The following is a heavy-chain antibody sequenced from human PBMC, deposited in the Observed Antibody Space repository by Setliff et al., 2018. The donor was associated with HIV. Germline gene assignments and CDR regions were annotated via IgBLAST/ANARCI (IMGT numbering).Heavy chain of an antibody. CDR3: ARRADWFDL. Sequence: ASVKVSCKASGYSFTNYYIHWVRQAPGQGLEWMGWMSDYNDNTESAQKFQGRVTMTKDTSTSTAYMELRSLRYDDTAVYYCARRADWFDLWGQGALVTVSS. V-gene: IGHV1-18*04. CDR2: MSDYNDNT. J-gene: IGHJ5*02. CDR1: GYSFTNYY.